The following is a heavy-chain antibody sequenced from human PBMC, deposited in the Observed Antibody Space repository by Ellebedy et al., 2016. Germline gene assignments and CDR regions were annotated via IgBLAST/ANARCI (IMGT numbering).Heavy chain of an antibody. CDR3: AKDLPNWANDY. Sequence: GESLKISXAASGFTFSTYWMSWVRQGPGKGLEWVANVRQDSREIHYVDSVRGRFTISRDNAKNSVYLQMNSLRVDDTAIYYCAKDLPNWANDYWGQGALVTVSS. V-gene: IGHV3-7*01. CDR1: GFTFSTYW. D-gene: IGHD7-27*01. J-gene: IGHJ4*02. CDR2: VRQDSREI.